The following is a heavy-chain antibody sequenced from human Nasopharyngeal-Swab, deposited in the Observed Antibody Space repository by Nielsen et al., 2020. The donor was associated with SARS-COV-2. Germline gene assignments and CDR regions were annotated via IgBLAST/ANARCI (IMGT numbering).Heavy chain of an antibody. V-gene: IGHV3-33*01. CDR1: GFTFRSYA. CDR3: ASGYHYYYYYYDMDV. CDR2: IWYDGSNK. D-gene: IGHD5-18*01. Sequence: GESLKISCAASGFTFRSYAMHWVRQAPGKGLEWVAVIWYDGSNKYYADSVKGRFTISRDNSKNTLYLQMNSLRAEDTAVYYCASGYHYYYYYYDMDVWGQGTTVTVSS. J-gene: IGHJ6*02.